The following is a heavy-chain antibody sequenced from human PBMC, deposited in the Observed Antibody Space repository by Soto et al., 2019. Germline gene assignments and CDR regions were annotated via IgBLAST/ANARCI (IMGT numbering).Heavy chain of an antibody. D-gene: IGHD2-15*01. CDR1: GFTFSSDA. CDR2: ISGSGGST. V-gene: IGHV3-23*01. Sequence: PGGSLRLSCAASGFTFSSDAMSWVRQAPGKGLEWVSAISGSGGSTYYADSVKGRFTISRDNSKNTLYLQMNSLRAEDTAVYYCAKHIVVVVAATADWFDPWGQGTLVTVSS. J-gene: IGHJ5*02. CDR3: AKHIVVVVAATADWFDP.